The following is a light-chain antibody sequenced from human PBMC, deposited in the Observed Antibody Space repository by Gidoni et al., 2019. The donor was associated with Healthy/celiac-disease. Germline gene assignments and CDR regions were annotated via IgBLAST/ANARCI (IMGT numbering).Light chain of an antibody. CDR3: QQYGSSPTWT. V-gene: IGKV3-20*01. CDR1: QSVSSSY. J-gene: IGKJ1*01. Sequence: EIVLTQSPGTLSLSPGERATLSYRASQSVSSSYLAWYQQKPGQAPRLLIYGASSRATGIPDRFSGSGSGTDFTLTISRLAPEDFAVYYCQQYGSSPTWTYGQGTKVEIK. CDR2: GAS.